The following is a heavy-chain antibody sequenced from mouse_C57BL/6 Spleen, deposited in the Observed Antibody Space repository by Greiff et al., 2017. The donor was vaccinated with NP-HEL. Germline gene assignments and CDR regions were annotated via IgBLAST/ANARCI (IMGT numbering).Heavy chain of an antibody. CDR3: TRARGGY. CDR1: GFNIKDDY. CDR2: FDPENGDT. Sequence: VQLQQSGAELVRPGASVKLSCTASGFNIKDDYMHWVKQRPEQGLEWIGWFDPENGDTENASKFQAKATITADTSANTADLQLSSLTSEDTAVYYCTRARGGYWGQGTTLTVSS. J-gene: IGHJ2*01. V-gene: IGHV14-4*01.